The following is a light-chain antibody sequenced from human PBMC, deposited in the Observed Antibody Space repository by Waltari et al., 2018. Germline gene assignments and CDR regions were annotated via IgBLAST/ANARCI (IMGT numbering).Light chain of an antibody. CDR2: ANY. J-gene: IGLJ3*02. CDR3: ATWDDSLNGRV. CDR1: NTNIGINT. Sequence: QSVLTQPPLASGTPGQRVTISCSGNNTNIGINTVTWYQQPPGTAPKLLIYANYHRPSGVPDRFSASKSDTSASLAIRGLQSEDEADYFCATWDDSLNGRVFGGGTKLAVL. V-gene: IGLV1-44*01.